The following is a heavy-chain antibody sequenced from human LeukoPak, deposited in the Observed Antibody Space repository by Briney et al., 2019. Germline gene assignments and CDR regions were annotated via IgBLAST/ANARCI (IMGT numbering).Heavy chain of an antibody. D-gene: IGHD1-1*01. CDR1: GFTFSSYA. CDR2: ISGNGDIT. CDR3: AKDLRGTLSSRGPFEY. V-gene: IGHV3-23*01. Sequence: GGSLRLSCAASGFTFSSYAMSWVRQAPAKGLEWVSAISGNGDITYYADTVKGRFRGSRDNSKNTLYLQLNSLRAEDTAVYYCAKDLRGTLSSRGPFEYWGQGTLVTVSS. J-gene: IGHJ4*02.